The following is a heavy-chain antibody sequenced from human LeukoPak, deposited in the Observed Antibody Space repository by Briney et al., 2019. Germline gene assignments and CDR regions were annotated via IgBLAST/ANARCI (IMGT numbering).Heavy chain of an antibody. CDR2: IHYGANT. V-gene: IGHV4-39*02. CDR1: GVSITSSSYY. J-gene: IGHJ4*02. D-gene: IGHD2-21*02. CDR3: ARNDAKMVTVDY. Sequence: SETLSLTCTVCGVSITSSSYYWGWIRQPPGKGPEWIGSIHYGANTYRNPSLKSRVTISMDTSKNHFSLSLSSVTAADTAVYYCARNDAKMVTVDYWGQGTLVTVSS.